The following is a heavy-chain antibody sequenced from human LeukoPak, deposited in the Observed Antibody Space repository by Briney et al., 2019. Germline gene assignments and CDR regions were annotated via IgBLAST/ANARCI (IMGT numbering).Heavy chain of an antibody. J-gene: IGHJ3*02. CDR1: GGSLSGSY. D-gene: IGHD1-26*01. CDR3: ARGGSIVGATPHDAFDI. Sequence: SETLSLTCAVHGGSLSGSYWSWIRQSPGAGLEWIGEISISGSTNSNPSLKSRVAISVDTSKNQISLRLSSVTAADTAVYYCARGGSIVGATPHDAFDIWGQGTVVTVSS. V-gene: IGHV4-34*01. CDR2: ISISGST.